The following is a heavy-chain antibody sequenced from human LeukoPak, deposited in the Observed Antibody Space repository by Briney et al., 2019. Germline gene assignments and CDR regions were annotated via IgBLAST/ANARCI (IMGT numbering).Heavy chain of an antibody. J-gene: IGHJ4*02. CDR2: INHSGST. CDR1: GGSFSGYY. CDR3: ARSGGYSYRTNRLDY. V-gene: IGHV4-34*01. D-gene: IGHD5-18*01. Sequence: SETLSLTCAVYGGSFSGYYWSWIRQPPGKGLEWIGEINHSGSTNYNPSLKSRVTISVDTSKNQFSLKLSSVTAADTAVYYCARSGGYSYRTNRLDYWGQATLVTVSS.